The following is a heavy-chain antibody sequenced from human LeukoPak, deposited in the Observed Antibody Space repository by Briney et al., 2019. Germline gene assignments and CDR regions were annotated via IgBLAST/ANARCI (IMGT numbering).Heavy chain of an antibody. D-gene: IGHD6-19*01. CDR3: AREVEGLVFDY. CDR2: ISSSSSTI. J-gene: IGHJ4*02. Sequence: GGSLRLSCAASGFSFSRYSVNWVRQAPGKGVEWVSYISSSSSTIYYADSVKGRFTISRDNAKNSLYLQMNSLRAEDTAVYYCAREVEGLVFDYWGQGTLVTVSS. V-gene: IGHV3-48*01. CDR1: GFSFSRYS.